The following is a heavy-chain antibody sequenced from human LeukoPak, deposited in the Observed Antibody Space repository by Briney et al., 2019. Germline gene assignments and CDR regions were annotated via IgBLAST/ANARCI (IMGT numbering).Heavy chain of an antibody. D-gene: IGHD3-9*01. V-gene: IGHV3-7*03. CDR2: IKQDGSEK. J-gene: IGHJ4*02. Sequence: GGSLRLSCASPGFTFSNYWMTWVREAPGKGLECVADIKQDGSEKYYVDSVKGRFTISRDNAENSLYLQMNSLRVEDTAIYYCARWMTGFGYWGQGTLVTVSS. CDR3: ARWMTGFGY. CDR1: GFTFSNYW.